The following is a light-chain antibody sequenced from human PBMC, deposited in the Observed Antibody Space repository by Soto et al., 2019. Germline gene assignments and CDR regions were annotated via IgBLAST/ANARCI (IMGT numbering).Light chain of an antibody. V-gene: IGKV1-12*01. Sequence: DIQMTQSPSSVSASVGDRVTITCRASQPINNWVAWYQQRAGKAPNLLIYAATNLLSGVPSRFSGSGSGTYFTLSISSLQPEDFATYYCQQANAFPPAFGGGTMVDLK. CDR1: QPINNW. CDR2: AAT. J-gene: IGKJ4*01. CDR3: QQANAFPPA.